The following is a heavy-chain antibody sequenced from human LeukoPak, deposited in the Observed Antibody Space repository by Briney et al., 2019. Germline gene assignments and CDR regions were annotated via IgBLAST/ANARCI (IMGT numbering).Heavy chain of an antibody. J-gene: IGHJ6*03. CDR3: ASSYDILTGYDYYYYMDV. V-gene: IGHV1-69*06. CDR2: IIPIFGTA. CDR1: GGTFSSYA. Sequence: ASVKVSCKASGGTFSSYAISWVRQAPGQGLEWMGGIIPIFGTANYAQKFQGGVTITADKSTSTAYMERSSLRSEDTAVYYCASSYDILTGYDYYYYMDVWGKGTTVTVSS. D-gene: IGHD3-9*01.